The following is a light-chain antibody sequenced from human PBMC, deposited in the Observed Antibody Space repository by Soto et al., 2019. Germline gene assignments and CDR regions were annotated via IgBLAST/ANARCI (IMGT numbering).Light chain of an antibody. Sequence: EIVLMQSPGTLSLSPGERATLSCRASQSVSSNFLAWYQQKPGQAPRLLIYGASSRATGIPDRFSGSGSGTDFTLTISRLEPEDFAVYYCQQYGSSHLYTFGQGTKLEIK. J-gene: IGKJ2*01. CDR3: QQYGSSHLYT. V-gene: IGKV3-20*01. CDR1: QSVSSNF. CDR2: GAS.